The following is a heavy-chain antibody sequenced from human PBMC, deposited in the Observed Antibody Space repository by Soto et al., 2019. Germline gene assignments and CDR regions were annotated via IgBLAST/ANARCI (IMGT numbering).Heavy chain of an antibody. D-gene: IGHD3-3*01. CDR2: ISGSGGST. Sequence: GGSLRLSCAASGFTFSSYAMSWVRQAPGKGLEWVSAISGSGGSTYYADSVKGRFTISRDNSKNTLYLQMNSLRAEDTAVYYCAKESSRGITIFGVVIFGAFYYWGQGTLVTVSS. CDR1: GFTFSSYA. J-gene: IGHJ4*02. V-gene: IGHV3-23*01. CDR3: AKESSRGITIFGVVIFGAFYY.